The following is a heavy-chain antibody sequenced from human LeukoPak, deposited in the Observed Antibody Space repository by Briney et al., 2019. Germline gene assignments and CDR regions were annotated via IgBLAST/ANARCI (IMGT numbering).Heavy chain of an antibody. Sequence: PGGSLRLSCAASGFTFSSYAMSWVRQAPGEGLEWVSSTSDSGDNTYYADSVKGRFITSRDNSKNTLFPQMQSLRAEDTAVYYCANNLFGYFDCWGQGTLVTVSS. CDR3: ANNLFGYFDC. J-gene: IGHJ4*02. CDR1: GFTFSSYA. CDR2: TSDSGDNT. D-gene: IGHD3-16*01. V-gene: IGHV3-23*01.